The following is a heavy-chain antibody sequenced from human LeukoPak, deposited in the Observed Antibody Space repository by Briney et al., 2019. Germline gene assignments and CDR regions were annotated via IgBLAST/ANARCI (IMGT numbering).Heavy chain of an antibody. J-gene: IGHJ5*02. CDR2: ISSSSSYI. CDR1: GFTFSSYS. D-gene: IGHD4-17*01. CDR3: ARDLMTTVTGNWFDP. V-gene: IGHV3-21*01. Sequence: PGGSLRLSCAASGFTFSSYSVNWVRQAPGKGLEWVSSISSSSSYIYYADSVKGRFTISRDNAKNSLYLQMNSLRAEDTAVYYCARDLMTTVTGNWFDPWGQGTLVTVSS.